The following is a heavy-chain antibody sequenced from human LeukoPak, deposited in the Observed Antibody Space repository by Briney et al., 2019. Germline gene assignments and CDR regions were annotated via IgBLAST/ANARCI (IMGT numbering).Heavy chain of an antibody. CDR3: ARDYGDYGSSLDY. CDR1: GYTFTGYY. V-gene: IGHV1-2*02. J-gene: IGHJ4*02. D-gene: IGHD4-17*01. Sequence: ASVKVSCKASGYTFTGYYMHWVRQAPGQGLEWIGWINPNSGGTNYAQKFQGRVTMTRDTSISTAYMELSRLRSDDTAVYYCARDYGDYGSSLDYWGQGTLVTVSS. CDR2: INPNSGGT.